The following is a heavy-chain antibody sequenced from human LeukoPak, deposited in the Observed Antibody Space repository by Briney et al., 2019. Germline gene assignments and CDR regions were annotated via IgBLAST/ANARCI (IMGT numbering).Heavy chain of an antibody. D-gene: IGHD2-15*01. CDR3: ARVSKGPSGQAARGLGYYFDY. CDR2: IKQDGSEK. J-gene: IGHJ4*02. V-gene: IGHV3-7*01. CDR1: GFTFSSYW. Sequence: PGGSLRLSCAASGFTFSSYWMSWVRQAPGKGLEWVANIKQDGSEKYYVDSVKGRFTISRDNAKNSLYVQMNSLRAEDTAVYYCARVSKGPSGQAARGLGYYFDYWGQGTLVTVSS.